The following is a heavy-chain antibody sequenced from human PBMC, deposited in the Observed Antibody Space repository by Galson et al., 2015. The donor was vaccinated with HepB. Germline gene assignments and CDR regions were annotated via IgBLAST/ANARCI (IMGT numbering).Heavy chain of an antibody. CDR1: GFPFRNYA. CDR2: ISYDGSNY. V-gene: IGHV3-30-3*01. D-gene: IGHD3-3*01. Sequence: SLRLSCAASGFPFRNYAMHWVRQAPGKGLEWVAIISYDGSNYSYADSVRGRFTISRDNSKNTLYLQMNSLRTEDTAVYYCARDRIWRDYDFWSGTPDYWGQGTLVTVSS. J-gene: IGHJ4*02. CDR3: ARDRIWRDYDFWSGTPDY.